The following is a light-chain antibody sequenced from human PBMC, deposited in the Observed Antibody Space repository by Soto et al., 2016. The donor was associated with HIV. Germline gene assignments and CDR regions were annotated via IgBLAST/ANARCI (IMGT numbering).Light chain of an antibody. CDR3: QVWDNSRDHWV. CDR1: NIGSKS. V-gene: IGLV3-21*03. CDR2: GDS. J-gene: IGLJ3*02. Sequence: SYELTQPPSVSVAPGKTARITCGGNNIGSKSVHWYQQKPGQAPVLVVYGDSDRPSGIPERFSGSNSENTATLTISRVEAGDEADYYCQVWDNSRDHWVFGGGTKLTV.